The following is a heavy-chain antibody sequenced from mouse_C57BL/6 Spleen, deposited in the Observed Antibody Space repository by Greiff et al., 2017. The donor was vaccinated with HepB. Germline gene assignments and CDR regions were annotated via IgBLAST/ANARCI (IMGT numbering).Heavy chain of an antibody. J-gene: IGHJ2*01. CDR3: ARRPLYSPVDY. CDR1: GYTFTDYN. V-gene: IGHV1-18*01. D-gene: IGHD2-1*01. CDR2: INPNNGGT. Sequence: EVQLVESGPELVKPGASVKIPCKASGYTFTDYNMDWVKQSHGKSLEWIGDINPNNGGTIYNQKFKGKATLTVDKSSSTAYMELRSLTSEDTAVYYCARRPLYSPVDYWGQGTTLTVSS.